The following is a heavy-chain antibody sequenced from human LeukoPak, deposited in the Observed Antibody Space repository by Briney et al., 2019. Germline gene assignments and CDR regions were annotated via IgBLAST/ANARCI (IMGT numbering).Heavy chain of an antibody. CDR1: GYTFTSYG. CDR2: ISAYNGNT. J-gene: IGHJ4*02. Sequence: ASVKVSSKASGYTFTSYGISWVRQAPGQGLEWMGWISAYNGNTNYAQKLQGRVTITTDTTTSTAYMELRSLRADDTAVYYCARAAAGTLTTDYWGQGTLVTVAS. V-gene: IGHV1-18*01. D-gene: IGHD6-13*01. CDR3: ARAAAGTLTTDY.